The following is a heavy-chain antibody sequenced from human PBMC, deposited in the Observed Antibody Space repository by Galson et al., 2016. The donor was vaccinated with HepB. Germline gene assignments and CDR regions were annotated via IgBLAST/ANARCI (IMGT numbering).Heavy chain of an antibody. CDR3: GKRHEFCPPVGCSVDY. V-gene: IGHV3-30*18. D-gene: IGHD3-10*02. CDR1: GFLFRGYG. J-gene: IGHJ4*02. Sequence: SLRLSCAGSGFLFRGYGMHWVRQAPGKGLEWVAADSMDGRRKFYSDSVRGRFTISRDNSNNMLFLQMDSLRPDDTAVYYCGKRHEFCPPVGCSVDYWGQGTLVSVSS. CDR2: DSMDGRRK.